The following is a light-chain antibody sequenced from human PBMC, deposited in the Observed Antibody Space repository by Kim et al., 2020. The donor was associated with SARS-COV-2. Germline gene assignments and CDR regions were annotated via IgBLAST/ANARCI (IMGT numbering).Light chain of an antibody. CDR2: DVS. J-gene: IGLJ3*02. CDR3: SSDTTSTTWV. CDR1: SIDVAPYNY. Sequence: GQSFTISCQATSIDVAPYNYVSEYQQHPGKAPKLDIYDVSERTSGVSYRFSGSKSGNTASLTISRLRAEDEADYYCSSDTTSTTWVFGGGTQLTV. V-gene: IGLV2-14*03.